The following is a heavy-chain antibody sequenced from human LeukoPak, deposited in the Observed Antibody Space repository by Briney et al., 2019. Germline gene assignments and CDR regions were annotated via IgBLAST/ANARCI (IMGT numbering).Heavy chain of an antibody. Sequence: GGSLRLSCAASGFTFNSYWMQWVRQAPGKGLVWVSGINSDGDNTRYADSVKGRFTIPRDNAKNTLYLQMNSLRADDTGVYYCARGLGDGYNNWGQGTLVTVSS. D-gene: IGHD5-24*01. CDR2: INSDGDNT. V-gene: IGHV3-74*01. CDR3: ARGLGDGYNN. CDR1: GFTFNSYW. J-gene: IGHJ4*02.